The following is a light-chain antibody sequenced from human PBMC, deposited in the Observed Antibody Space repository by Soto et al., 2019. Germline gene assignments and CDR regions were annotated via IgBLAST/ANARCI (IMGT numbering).Light chain of an antibody. Sequence: DIQMTQSPSTLCASVGDRVTINCRASQSISIWLAWYQQKPGKATKILIYKASSLESGVPSRFSGSGSGTDFTLTLRSLQPDDFANYYCQQYSTYNPRTFGQGTKVDIK. J-gene: IGKJ1*01. V-gene: IGKV1-5*03. CDR1: QSISIW. CDR3: QQYSTYNPRT. CDR2: KAS.